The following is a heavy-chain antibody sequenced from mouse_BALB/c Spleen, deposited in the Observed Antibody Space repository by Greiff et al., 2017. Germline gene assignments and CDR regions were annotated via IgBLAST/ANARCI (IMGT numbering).Heavy chain of an antibody. CDR3: ARDYYGSREDYYAMDY. CDR1: GFSLTSYG. V-gene: IGHV2-9*02. CDR2: IWAGGST. D-gene: IGHD1-1*01. Sequence: VQLQQSGPGLVAPSQSLSITCTVSGFSLTSYGVHWVRQPPGKGLEWLGVIWAGGSTNYNSALMSRLSISKDNSKSQVFLKMNSLQTDDTAMYYCARDYYGSREDYYAMDYWGQGTSVTVSS. J-gene: IGHJ4*01.